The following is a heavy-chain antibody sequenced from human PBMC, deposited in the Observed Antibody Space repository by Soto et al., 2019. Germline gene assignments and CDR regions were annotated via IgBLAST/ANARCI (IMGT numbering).Heavy chain of an antibody. CDR1: GFTFSSYD. V-gene: IGHV3-13*01. D-gene: IGHD4-17*01. Sequence: PGGSLRLSCAASGFTFSSYDMHWVRQATGKGLEWVSAIGTAGDTYYPGSVKGRFTISRENAKNSLYLQMNSPRAGDTAVYYCARDGGDYAFDIWGQGTMVTVSS. CDR3: ARDGGDYAFDI. CDR2: IGTAGDT. J-gene: IGHJ3*02.